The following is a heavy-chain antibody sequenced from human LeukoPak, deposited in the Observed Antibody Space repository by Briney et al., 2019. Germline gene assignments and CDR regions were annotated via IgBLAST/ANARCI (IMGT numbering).Heavy chain of an antibody. D-gene: IGHD6-6*01. J-gene: IGHJ4*02. CDR1: GYAFTSYG. Sequence: ASVKVSCKASGYAFTSYGISWVRQAPGQGLEWMGWISAYNGNTNYAQKLQGRVTMTTDTSTSTAYMELRSLRSDDTAVYYCARTPVRDSSSSLDYWGQGTLVTVSS. CDR3: ARTPVRDSSSSLDY. CDR2: ISAYNGNT. V-gene: IGHV1-18*01.